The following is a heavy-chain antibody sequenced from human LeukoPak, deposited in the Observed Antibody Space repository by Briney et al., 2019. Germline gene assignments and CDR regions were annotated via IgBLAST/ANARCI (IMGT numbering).Heavy chain of an antibody. Sequence: PSETLSLTCTVSGSSISSYYWSWIRQPPGKGLDWIGHIYYTGNTNYNPSLRSRVTISVDTSKNQFSLKVNSVTAADTAVYYCARLNSGTYSPAYFDYWGQGALVTVSS. J-gene: IGHJ4*02. D-gene: IGHD1-26*01. CDR1: GSSISSYY. CDR3: ARLNSGTYSPAYFDY. V-gene: IGHV4-59*08. CDR2: IYYTGNT.